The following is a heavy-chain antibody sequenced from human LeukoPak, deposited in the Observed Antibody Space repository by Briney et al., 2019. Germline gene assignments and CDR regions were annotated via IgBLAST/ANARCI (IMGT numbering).Heavy chain of an antibody. CDR2: INHSGST. Sequence: SETLSLTCAAYGGSFSGYYWSWIRQPPGKGLEWIGEINHSGSTNYNPSLKSRVTISVDTSKNQFSLKLSSVTAADTAVYYCARPTVDYWGQGTLVTVSS. J-gene: IGHJ4*02. CDR1: GGSFSGYY. CDR3: ARPTVDY. V-gene: IGHV4-34*01.